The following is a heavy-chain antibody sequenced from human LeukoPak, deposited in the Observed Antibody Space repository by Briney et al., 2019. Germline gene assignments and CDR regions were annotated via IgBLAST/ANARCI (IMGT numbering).Heavy chain of an antibody. J-gene: IGHJ4*02. V-gene: IGHV1-69*06. D-gene: IGHD5-18*01. CDR2: IIPIFGTA. CDR3: AREYGRGYSYGYGGGWDY. CDR1: GGTFSSYA. Sequence: ASVKVSCKASGGTFSSYAISWVRQAPGQGLEWMGGIIPIFGTANYAQKFQGRVTITADKSTSTAYMELSSLRSDDTAVYYCAREYGRGYSYGYGGGWDYWGQGTLVTVSS.